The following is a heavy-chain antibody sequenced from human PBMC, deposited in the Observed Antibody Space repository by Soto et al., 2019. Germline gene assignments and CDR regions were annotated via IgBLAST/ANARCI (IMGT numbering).Heavy chain of an antibody. CDR1: GDSIISSDFY. V-gene: IGHV4-39*01. Sequence: SETLSLTCTVSGDSIISSDFYWGWVRQPPGKGLEWIGSIFYLGSSYYNPSLKSRVTMSVDTSKNQFSLRLRSVTAADTALYFCARHSSALRKNNWFYPWGKGIMVTVSS. J-gene: IGHJ5*02. CDR3: ARHSSALRKNNWFYP. D-gene: IGHD2-15*01. CDR2: IFYLGSS.